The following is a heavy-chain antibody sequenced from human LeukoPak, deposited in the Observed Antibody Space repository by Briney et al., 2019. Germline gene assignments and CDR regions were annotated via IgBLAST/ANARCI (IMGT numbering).Heavy chain of an antibody. Sequence: SVKVSCKASGGSFSSYAISWVRQAPGQGLERMRGIIPIFGTANYAQKFQGRVTITADESTSTAYMELSSLRSEDTAVYYCARGTRYSGSYAPFDYWGQGTLVTVSS. D-gene: IGHD1-26*01. CDR1: GGSFSSYA. V-gene: IGHV1-69*13. CDR3: ARGTRYSGSYAPFDY. J-gene: IGHJ4*02. CDR2: IIPIFGTA.